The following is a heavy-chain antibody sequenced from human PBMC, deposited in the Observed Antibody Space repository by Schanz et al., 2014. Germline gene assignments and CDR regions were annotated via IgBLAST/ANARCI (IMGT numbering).Heavy chain of an antibody. J-gene: IGHJ5*02. CDR2: ISSSGSTI. CDR1: GFTFNNFN. CDR3: ASDYNYFETEAP. D-gene: IGHD3-16*01. Sequence: EVQLVESGGGLVKPGGSLRLSCAASGFTFNNFNMNWVRQAPGKGLEWVSSISSSGSTIYYADSVKGRFTISRDNANNSRFLRMNSLRDEDTAVYYCASDYNYFETEAPWGQGTLVTVSS. V-gene: IGHV3-21*06.